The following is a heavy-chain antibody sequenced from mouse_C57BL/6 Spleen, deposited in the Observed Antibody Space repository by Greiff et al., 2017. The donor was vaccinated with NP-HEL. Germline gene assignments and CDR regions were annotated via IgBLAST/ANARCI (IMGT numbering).Heavy chain of an antibody. V-gene: IGHV5-17*01. CDR1: GFTFSDYG. Sequence: EVKLMESGGGLVKPGGSLKLSCAASGFTFSDYGMHWVRQAPEKGLEWVAYISSGSSTIYYADTVKGRFTISRDNAKNTLFLQMTSLRSEDTAMYYCARRAGTLYFDYWGQGTTLTVSS. CDR3: ARRAGTLYFDY. J-gene: IGHJ2*01. CDR2: ISSGSSTI. D-gene: IGHD3-3*01.